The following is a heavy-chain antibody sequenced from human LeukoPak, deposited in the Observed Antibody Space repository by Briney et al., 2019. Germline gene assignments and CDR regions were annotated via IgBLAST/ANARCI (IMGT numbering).Heavy chain of an antibody. D-gene: IGHD3-3*01. V-gene: IGHV3-23*01. J-gene: IGHJ4*02. CDR1: GFTFSSYA. Sequence: GGSLRLSCAASGFTFSSYAMSWVCQAPGKGLEWVSAISGSGGSTYYADSVKGRFTISRDNSKNTLYLQMNSLRAEDTAVYYCAKDLDEYDFWTFFDYWGQGTLVTVSS. CDR3: AKDLDEYDFWTFFDY. CDR2: ISGSGGST.